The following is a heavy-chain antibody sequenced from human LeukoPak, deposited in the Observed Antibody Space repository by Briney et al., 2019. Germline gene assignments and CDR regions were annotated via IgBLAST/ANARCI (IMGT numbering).Heavy chain of an antibody. CDR2: IYTSGST. Sequence: SETLSLTCTVSGGSISSYYWSWIRQPPGKGLEWIGRIYTSGSTNYNPSLKSRVTMSVDTSKNQFSLKLSSVTAADTAVYYCAREGITIFGDTNPFDYWGQGTLVTVSS. CDR1: GGSISSYY. V-gene: IGHV4-4*07. D-gene: IGHD3-3*01. J-gene: IGHJ4*02. CDR3: AREGITIFGDTNPFDY.